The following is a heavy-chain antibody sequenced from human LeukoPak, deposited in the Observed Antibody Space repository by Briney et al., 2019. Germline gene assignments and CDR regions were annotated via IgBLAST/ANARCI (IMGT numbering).Heavy chain of an antibody. D-gene: IGHD1/OR15-1a*01. CDR3: AKTITPFTTNWDNSPGAFDV. CDR1: GFTFSSYA. CDR2: LPSGGGP. V-gene: IGHV3-23*01. Sequence: GGSLRLSCAVSGFTFSSYAMSWVRQAAGKGLEWVSSLPSGGGPSYADSVKGRFTVSRDNSKNTLYLQMNSLRADDTAVYYCAKTITPFTTNWDNSPGAFDVWGQGTVVTVSS. J-gene: IGHJ3*01.